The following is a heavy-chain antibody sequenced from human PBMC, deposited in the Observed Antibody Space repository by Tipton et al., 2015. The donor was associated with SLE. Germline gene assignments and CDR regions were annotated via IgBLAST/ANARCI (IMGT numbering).Heavy chain of an antibody. CDR3: TRGLRFIMVQGLEY. V-gene: IGHV1-8*02. CDR1: GYTFTNYY. D-gene: IGHD3-10*01. Sequence: QLVQSGAEVRKPGASVKLSCKDSGYTFTNYYIHWVRQAPRQGLEWMGWMGPNSGNTGYAQKFQGRVTMTRNTSTTTAYMELSSLTSEDTAVYFCTRGLRFIMVQGLEYWGQGTLVTVSS. CDR2: MGPNSGNT. J-gene: IGHJ4*02.